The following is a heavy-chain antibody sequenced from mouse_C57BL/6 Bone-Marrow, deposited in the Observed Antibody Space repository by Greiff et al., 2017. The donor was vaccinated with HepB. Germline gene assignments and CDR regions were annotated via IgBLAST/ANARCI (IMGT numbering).Heavy chain of an antibody. CDR1: GFTFSSYA. J-gene: IGHJ1*03. V-gene: IGHV5-4*03. Sequence: EVKLVESGGGLVKPGGSLKLSCAASGFTFSSYAMSWVRQNPEKRLEWVATISDGGSYTYYPDNVKGRVTISRDNAKNNLYMQISHLKSEDTAMYYCARGDGRWYFDVWGTGTTVTVSS. D-gene: IGHD2-3*01. CDR2: ISDGGSYT. CDR3: ARGDGRWYFDV.